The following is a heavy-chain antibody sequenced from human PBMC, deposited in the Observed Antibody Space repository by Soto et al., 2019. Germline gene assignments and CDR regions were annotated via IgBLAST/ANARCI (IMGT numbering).Heavy chain of an antibody. V-gene: IGHV1-46*01. D-gene: IGHD3-10*01. J-gene: IGHJ5*02. CDR1: GSTFITYY. CDR2: INPNGGST. CDR3: AKARGWFDP. Sequence: QVQLVQSGPEVKKPGASVKISCKASGSTFITYYIHWVRQAPGQGLEWMGVINPNGGSTDSAQKFQGRVTMTRDTSTSTVYLELSSLRSEDTAVYYCAKARGWFDPWGQGTLVTVSS.